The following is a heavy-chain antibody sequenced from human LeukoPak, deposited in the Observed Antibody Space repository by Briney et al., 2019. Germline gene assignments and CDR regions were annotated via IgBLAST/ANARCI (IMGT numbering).Heavy chain of an antibody. J-gene: IGHJ4*02. CDR1: GFTFSLYT. V-gene: IGHV3-21*06. Sequence: PGGSLRLSCAASGFTFSLYTMNWVRQAPGKGLEWVSSIGSSGSYKYYADSVKGRFTVSRDNAKNSLYLQMNSLRPEDTAMYYCARDDYGPKGDYWGQGTLVTVS. CDR2: IGSSGSYK. CDR3: ARDDYGPKGDY. D-gene: IGHD4-17*01.